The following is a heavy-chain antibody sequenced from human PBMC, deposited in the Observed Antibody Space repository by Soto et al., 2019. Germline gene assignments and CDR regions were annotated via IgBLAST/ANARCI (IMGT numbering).Heavy chain of an antibody. Sequence: SQTLSLPCAVSGDSVSSNGAAWNWIRQSPSRGLEWLGRTYYRSRWYSDYAPSVKSRITVNPDTSQNQFSLQLNSVTPEDTTIYYCARYPTGFHSAFDFWGQGTLVTVSS. CDR3: ARYPTGFHSAFDF. CDR2: TYYRSRWYS. D-gene: IGHD4-4*01. J-gene: IGHJ4*02. V-gene: IGHV6-1*01. CDR1: GDSVSSNGAA.